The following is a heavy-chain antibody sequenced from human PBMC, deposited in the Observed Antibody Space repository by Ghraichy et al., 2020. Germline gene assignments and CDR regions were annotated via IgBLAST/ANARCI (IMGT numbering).Heavy chain of an antibody. CDR1: GFTFDDYA. J-gene: IGHJ6*02. CDR2: ISWNSGSI. V-gene: IGHV3-9*01. Sequence: GGSLRLSCAASGFTFDDYAMHWVRQAPGKGLEWVSGISWNSGSIGYADSVKGRFTISRDNAKNSLYLQMNSLRAEDTALYYCAKEGGKYYYGSGSYYRWAYYYGMDVWGQGTTVTVSS. D-gene: IGHD3-10*01. CDR3: AKEGGKYYYGSGSYYRWAYYYGMDV.